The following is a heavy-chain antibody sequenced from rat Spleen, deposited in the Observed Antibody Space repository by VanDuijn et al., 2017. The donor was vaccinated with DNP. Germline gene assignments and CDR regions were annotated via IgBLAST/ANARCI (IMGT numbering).Heavy chain of an antibody. V-gene: IGHV5-7*01. J-gene: IGHJ2*01. D-gene: IGHD1-9*01. CDR1: GFTFSNYD. CDR2: ISYDGSST. CDR3: ATDPTTGITAVGY. Sequence: EVQLVESGGGLVQPGRSMKLSCAASGFTFSNYDMAWVRQAPKKGLEWVASISYDGSSTYYRDSVKGRFTISRDNAISTLYLQMDSLRSEDTATYYCATDPTTGITAVGYWGQGGMVTVSS.